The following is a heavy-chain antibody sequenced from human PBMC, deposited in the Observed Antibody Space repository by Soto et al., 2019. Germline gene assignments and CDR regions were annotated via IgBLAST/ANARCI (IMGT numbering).Heavy chain of an antibody. V-gene: IGHV3-13*01. Sequence: EVQLVESGGGLVQPGGSLRLSCAASGFTFSSHDMHWVRQVTGKGLEWVSGIDSAGDTKYSASVKGRFTISRENAKNSLHLQMISLGAGDAAVYYCARGGVRGVRWNWFDTWGQGTLVTVSS. CDR3: ARGGVRGVRWNWFDT. CDR2: IDSAGDT. J-gene: IGHJ5*02. D-gene: IGHD3-10*01. CDR1: GFTFSSHD.